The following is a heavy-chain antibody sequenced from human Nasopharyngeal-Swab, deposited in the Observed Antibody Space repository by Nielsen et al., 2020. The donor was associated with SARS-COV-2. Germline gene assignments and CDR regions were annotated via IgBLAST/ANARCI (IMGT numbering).Heavy chain of an antibody. J-gene: IGHJ6*02. CDR1: GFTFSSYA. V-gene: IGHV3-23*01. CDR2: ISGSGGST. CDR3: ARERVSPGTYYYGSGSYYKLYYGMDV. Sequence: GGSLRLSCVASGFTFSSYAMSWVRQAPGKGLEWVSAISGSGGSTYYADSVKGRFTISRDNSKNTLYLQMNSLRAEDTAVYYCARERVSPGTYYYGSGSYYKLYYGMDVWGQGTTVTVSS. D-gene: IGHD3-10*01.